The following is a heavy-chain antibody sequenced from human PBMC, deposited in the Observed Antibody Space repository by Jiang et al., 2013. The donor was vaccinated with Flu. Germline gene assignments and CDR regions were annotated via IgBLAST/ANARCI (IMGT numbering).Heavy chain of an antibody. V-gene: IGHV2-5*02. CDR2: IYWDDDK. CDR3: AHTRITYGVMAPEEYFQH. D-gene: IGHD3-10*01. Sequence: KPTQTLTLTCTFSGFSLTTSGVGVGWIRQPPGKALEWLAFIYWDDDKRYSPSLKSRFTITKDTSKNQVVLTMTNMDPVDTATYYCAHTRITYGVMAPEEYFQHWGQGTLVTVSS. CDR1: GFSLTTSGVG. J-gene: IGHJ1*01.